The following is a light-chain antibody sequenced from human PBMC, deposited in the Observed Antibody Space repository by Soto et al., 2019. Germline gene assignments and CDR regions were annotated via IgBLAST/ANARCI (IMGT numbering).Light chain of an antibody. Sequence: DIVLTQSPGTLSLSPGEXATLSCRASQSVRSTSLAWYQQKPGQAPRLLMYGASSRATGIPDKFSGGGSGTDFTLTIGRLEPEDFAVYYCQHYGSSPPITFGQGTRLEIK. CDR3: QHYGSSPPIT. J-gene: IGKJ5*01. V-gene: IGKV3-20*01. CDR2: GAS. CDR1: QSVRSTS.